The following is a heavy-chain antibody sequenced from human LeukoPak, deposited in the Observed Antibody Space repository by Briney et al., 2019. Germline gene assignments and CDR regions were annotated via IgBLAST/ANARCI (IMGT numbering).Heavy chain of an antibody. CDR2: INQDGSDK. CDR1: GFTFSSYW. D-gene: IGHD2-2*01. V-gene: IGHV3-7*05. Sequence: GGSLRLSCVVSGFTFSSYWMTWVRQAPGKGLEWVANINQDGSDKYCVDSVKGRFTISRDNAKNSVFLQMNSLRAEDSAVYYCVRVSAAMTHWHFDLWGRGTLVTVSS. J-gene: IGHJ2*01. CDR3: VRVSAAMTHWHFDL.